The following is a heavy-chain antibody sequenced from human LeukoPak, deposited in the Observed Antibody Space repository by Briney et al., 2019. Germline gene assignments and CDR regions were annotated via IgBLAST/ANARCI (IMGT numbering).Heavy chain of an antibody. CDR1: GYSISSGYY. CDR3: ASYYASGVSAYDYFGMDV. Sequence: SETLSLTCAVSGYSISSGYYWGWIRQPPGKGLEWIGSMYHNRGTYYNPSLKSRVTISMDTSKNQFSLRLSSVAAADTAVYYCASYYASGVSAYDYFGMDVWGKGTTVIVS. J-gene: IGHJ6*04. CDR2: MYHNRGT. D-gene: IGHD3-10*01. V-gene: IGHV4-38-2*01.